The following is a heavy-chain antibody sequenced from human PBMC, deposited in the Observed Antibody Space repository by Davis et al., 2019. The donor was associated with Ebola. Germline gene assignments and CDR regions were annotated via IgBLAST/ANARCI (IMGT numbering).Heavy chain of an antibody. D-gene: IGHD3-10*01. V-gene: IGHV1-2*04. CDR1: GYTFTGYY. CDR2: INPNSGGT. J-gene: IGHJ3*02. Sequence: ASVKVSCKASGYTFTGYYMHWVRQAPGQGLEWMGWINPNSGGTNYAQKFQGWVTMTRDTSISTAYMELSRLRSDDTAVYYCARGNERFGELLYIGAFDIWGQGTMVTVSS. CDR3: ARGNERFGELLYIGAFDI.